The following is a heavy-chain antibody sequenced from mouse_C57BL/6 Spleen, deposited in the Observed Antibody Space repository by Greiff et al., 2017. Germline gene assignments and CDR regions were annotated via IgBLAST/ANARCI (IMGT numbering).Heavy chain of an antibody. Sequence: VQLQQPGAELVKPGASVKMSCKASGYTFTSYWITWVKQRPGQGLEWIGDIYPGSGSTNYNEKFKSKATLTVDTSSSTAYMQLSSLTSEDSAVYYCARGPYYSNYDYAMDYWGQGTSVTVSS. CDR1: GYTFTSYW. D-gene: IGHD2-5*01. CDR2: IYPGSGST. CDR3: ARGPYYSNYDYAMDY. J-gene: IGHJ4*01. V-gene: IGHV1-55*01.